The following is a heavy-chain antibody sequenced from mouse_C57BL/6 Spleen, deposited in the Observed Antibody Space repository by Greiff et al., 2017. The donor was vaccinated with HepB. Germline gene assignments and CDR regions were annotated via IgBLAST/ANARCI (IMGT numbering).Heavy chain of an antibody. D-gene: IGHD2-4*01. CDR2: IYPRSGNT. CDR1: GYTFTSYG. CDR3: AREIYYDYDRDAMDY. Sequence: QVQLKQSGAELARPGASVKLSCKASGYTFTSYGISWVKQRTGQGLEWIGEIYPRSGNTYYNEKFKGKATLTADKSSSTAYMELRSLTSEDSAVYFCAREIYYDYDRDAMDYWGQGTSVTVSS. V-gene: IGHV1-81*01. J-gene: IGHJ4*01.